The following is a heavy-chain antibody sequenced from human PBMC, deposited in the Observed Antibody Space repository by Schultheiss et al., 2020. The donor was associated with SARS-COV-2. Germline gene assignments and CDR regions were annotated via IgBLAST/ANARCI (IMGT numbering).Heavy chain of an antibody. CDR3: AKSPFYSSKKWFDP. D-gene: IGHD6-13*01. CDR2: IDPTDSYT. Sequence: GGSLRLSCKGSGYSFTTYWISWVRQMPGKGLEWMGAIDPTDSYTKYSPSFQGHVTISADKSINTAYLQWSSLKASDTAMYYCAKSPFYSSKKWFDPWGQGTLVTVSS. V-gene: IGHV5-10-1*01. J-gene: IGHJ5*02. CDR1: GYSFTTYW.